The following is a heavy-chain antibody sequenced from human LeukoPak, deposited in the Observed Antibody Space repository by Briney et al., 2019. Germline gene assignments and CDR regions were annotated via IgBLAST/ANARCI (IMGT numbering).Heavy chain of an antibody. CDR2: INPNSGGT. D-gene: IGHD3-3*01. V-gene: IGHV1-2*02. J-gene: IGHJ4*02. CDR3: ARDGVESLVFIEIDY. CDR1: GYTFTGYY. Sequence: ASVKVSCKASGYTFTGYYMHWVRQAPGQGLEWMGWINPNSGGTNYAQKFQGRVTMTRDTSISTAYMELSRLRSDDTAVYYCARDGVESLVFIEIDYGGQGTLVTVSS.